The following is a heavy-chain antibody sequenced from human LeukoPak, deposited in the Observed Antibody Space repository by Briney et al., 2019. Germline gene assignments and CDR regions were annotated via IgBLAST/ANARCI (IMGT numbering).Heavy chain of an antibody. D-gene: IGHD6-19*01. CDR2: INPSGGST. CDR3: ARGLRDVAVAGTCDY. J-gene: IGHJ4*02. V-gene: IGHV1-46*01. CDR1: GYTFTGYY. Sequence: ASVKVSCKGSGYTFTGYYMHWVRQAPGQGLEWMGIINPSGGSTSYAQKFQGRVTMTRDMSTSTVYMELSSLRSEDTAVYYCARGLRDVAVAGTCDYWGQGTLVTVSS.